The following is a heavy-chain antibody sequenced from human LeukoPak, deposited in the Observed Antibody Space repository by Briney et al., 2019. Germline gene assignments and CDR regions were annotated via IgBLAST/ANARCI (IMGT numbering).Heavy chain of an antibody. J-gene: IGHJ4*02. Sequence: PSETLSLTCTVSGGSITSSNYYWGWIRQPPGKGLEWIGSFYYSGSTNYNPSLKSRVTISVNTSKNQFSLKLSSVTAADTAVYYCVYYYGSGSVEYWGQGTLVTVSS. D-gene: IGHD3-10*01. V-gene: IGHV4-39*01. CDR1: GGSITSSNYY. CDR2: FYYSGST. CDR3: VYYYGSGSVEY.